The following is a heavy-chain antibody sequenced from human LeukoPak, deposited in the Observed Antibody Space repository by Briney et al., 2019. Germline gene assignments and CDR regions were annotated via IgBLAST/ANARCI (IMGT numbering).Heavy chain of an antibody. D-gene: IGHD3-10*01. CDR3: ASPAPYYYGSGSFYGMDV. Sequence: GGSLRLSCAASGFTVSSNYMSWVRQAPGKGLEWVSVIYSGGSTYYADSVKGRFTISRDNSKNTLYLQMNSLRAEDTAVYYCASPAPYYYGSGSFYGMDVWGQGTTVTVSS. J-gene: IGHJ6*02. V-gene: IGHV3-53*01. CDR1: GFTVSSNY. CDR2: IYSGGST.